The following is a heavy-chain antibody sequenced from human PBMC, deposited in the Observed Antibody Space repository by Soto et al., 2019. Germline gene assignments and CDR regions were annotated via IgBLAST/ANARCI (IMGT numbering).Heavy chain of an antibody. J-gene: IGHJ4*02. D-gene: IGHD3-10*02. CDR2: ISAYNGNT. V-gene: IGHV1-18*01. Sequence: QVQLVHSGTEVEKPGASVMVSCKASGYTFTSYGISWVRQAPGQGLEWMGWISAYNGNTNYAQKLQGRVTMTTDTSTSTAYMELRSLRSDDTAVYYCAIATIGGYYVGNSFWGQGTLVTVSS. CDR1: GYTFTSYG. CDR3: AIATIGGYYVGNSF.